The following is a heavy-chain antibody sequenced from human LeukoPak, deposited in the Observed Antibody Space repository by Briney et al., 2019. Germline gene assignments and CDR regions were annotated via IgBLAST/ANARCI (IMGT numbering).Heavy chain of an antibody. D-gene: IGHD2-2*01. Sequence: SETLCLTCTVSGGSISNSNYYWGWIRQPPGKGLEWIGNIYYSGSTYYNPSLRSRGTISVDTSKNQFSLKLSSVTAADTAVYYCARIPTNAVPAAHNGFDIWGQGTMLTVSS. CDR2: IYYSGST. J-gene: IGHJ3*02. CDR1: GGSISNSNYY. V-gene: IGHV4-39*01. CDR3: ARIPTNAVPAAHNGFDI.